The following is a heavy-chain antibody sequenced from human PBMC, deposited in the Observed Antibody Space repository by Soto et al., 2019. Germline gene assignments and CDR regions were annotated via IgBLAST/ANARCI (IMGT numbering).Heavy chain of an antibody. CDR2: ISSSSSYI. D-gene: IGHD3-3*01. J-gene: IGHJ6*02. V-gene: IGHV3-21*01. CDR1: GFTFSSYS. CDR3: ARDDGLRFLEWFQYYYGMDV. Sequence: PGGSLRLSCAASGFTFSSYSMNWVRQAPGKGLEWVSSISSSSSYIYYADTVKGRFTISRDNAKNSLYLQMNSLRAEDTAVYYCARDDGLRFLEWFQYYYGMDVWGQGTTVTVSS.